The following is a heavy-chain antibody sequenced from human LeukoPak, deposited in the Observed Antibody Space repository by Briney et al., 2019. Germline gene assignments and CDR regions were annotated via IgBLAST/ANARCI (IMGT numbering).Heavy chain of an antibody. CDR1: GFTFSSYA. J-gene: IGHJ4*02. Sequence: AGGSLRLSCAASGFTFSSYAMHWVRQAPGKGLEYVSAIGSNGGSTYYANSVKGRFTISRDNSKNTLYLQMGSLRAEDMAVYYCARESWGCSSTSCYDYWGQGTLVTVSS. V-gene: IGHV3-64*01. CDR3: ARESWGCSSTSCYDY. CDR2: IGSNGGST. D-gene: IGHD2-2*01.